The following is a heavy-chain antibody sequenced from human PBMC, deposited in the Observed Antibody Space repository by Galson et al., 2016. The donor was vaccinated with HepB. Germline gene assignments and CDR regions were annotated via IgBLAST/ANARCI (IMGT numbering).Heavy chain of an antibody. J-gene: IGHJ6*03. D-gene: IGHD1-14*01. V-gene: IGHV4-31*03. CDR1: GGSISSGGYY. Sequence: TLSLTCTVSGGSISSGGYYWTWIRQHPGKGLEWIGYIYYSGSTYYNPSLKSRVTISVDTSKNQFSLKLSSVTAADTAVYYCARDHHRSRYYMDVWGKGTTVTVSS. CDR3: ARDHHRSRYYMDV. CDR2: IYYSGST.